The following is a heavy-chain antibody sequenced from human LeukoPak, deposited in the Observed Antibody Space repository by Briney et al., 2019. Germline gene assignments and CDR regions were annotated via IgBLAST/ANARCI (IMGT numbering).Heavy chain of an antibody. J-gene: IGHJ6*03. Sequence: GASVKVSCKASGYTFTSYGISWVRQAPGQGLEWMGWISAYNGNTNYAQKLQGRVTMTTDTSTSTAYMELRSLRSDDTAVYYCARAGSSSWYVYYYYYMDVWGKGTTVTVSS. CDR3: ARAGSSSWYVYYYYYMDV. CDR1: GYTFTSYG. D-gene: IGHD6-13*01. CDR2: ISAYNGNT. V-gene: IGHV1-18*01.